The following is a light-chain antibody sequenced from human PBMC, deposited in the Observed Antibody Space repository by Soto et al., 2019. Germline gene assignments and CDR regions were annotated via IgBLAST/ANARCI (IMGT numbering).Light chain of an antibody. CDR1: NIGSKD. Sequence: SYELTQPLSVSVALGQTARISCGGRNIGSKDVHWHQQKPGQAPVLVIYRDSNRPSGIPERFSGSNSGNTATLTISRAQAGDEADYYCQVWDSSTVIFGGGTKLTVL. CDR2: RDS. V-gene: IGLV3-9*01. CDR3: QVWDSSTVI. J-gene: IGLJ2*01.